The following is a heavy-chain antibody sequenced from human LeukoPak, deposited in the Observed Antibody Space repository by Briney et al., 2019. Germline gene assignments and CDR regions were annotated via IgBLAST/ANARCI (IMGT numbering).Heavy chain of an antibody. CDR1: GGSFSGYY. CDR3: ARMGSYGSGSYYNHRYYYYYMDV. CDR2: INHSGST. Sequence: SETLSLTCAVYGGSFSGYYWGWIRQPPGKGLEWIGEINHSGSTNYNPSLKSRVTISVDTSKNQFSLKLSSVTAADTAVYYCARMGSYGSGSYYNHRYYYYYMDVWGKGTTVTVSS. V-gene: IGHV4-34*01. D-gene: IGHD3-10*01. J-gene: IGHJ6*03.